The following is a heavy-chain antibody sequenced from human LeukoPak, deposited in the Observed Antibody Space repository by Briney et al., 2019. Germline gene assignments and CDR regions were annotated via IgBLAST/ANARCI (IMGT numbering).Heavy chain of an antibody. CDR3: AKVKGGRKKTSPSWEFGY. Sequence: PSETLSLTCTVSGGSISSYYWSWIRQPPGKGLEWIGYIYYSGSTNYNPSLKSRVTISVDTSKNQFSLKLSSVTAADTAVYYCAKVKGGRKKTSPSWEFGYWGQGTLVTVSS. D-gene: IGHD3-10*01. V-gene: IGHV4-59*01. CDR2: IYYSGST. CDR1: GGSISSYY. J-gene: IGHJ4*02.